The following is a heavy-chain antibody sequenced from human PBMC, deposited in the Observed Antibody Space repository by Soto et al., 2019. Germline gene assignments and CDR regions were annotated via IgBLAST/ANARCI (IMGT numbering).Heavy chain of an antibody. V-gene: IGHV1-18*01. J-gene: IGHJ4*02. CDR3: ARTKGRITPLYFDY. D-gene: IGHD3-3*01. Sequence: ASVKVSCKASGYTFTSYGISWVRQAPGQGLEWMGWISAYNGNTNYAQKLQGRVTITTDTSTSTAYMELRSLRSDDTAVYYCARTKGRITPLYFDYWGQGTLVTVSS. CDR2: ISAYNGNT. CDR1: GYTFTSYG.